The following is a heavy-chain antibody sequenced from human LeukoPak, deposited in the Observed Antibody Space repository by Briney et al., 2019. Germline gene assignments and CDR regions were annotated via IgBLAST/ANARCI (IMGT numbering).Heavy chain of an antibody. J-gene: IGHJ5*02. V-gene: IGHV3-21*01. D-gene: IGHD3-22*01. CDR3: ARLTYYYDSSGPLDP. CDR2: ISSSSSYI. CDR1: GFTFSSYS. Sequence: GGSLRLSCAASGFTFSSYSMNWVRQAPGKGLEWVSSISSSSSYIYYADSVKGRFTISRDNAKNSLYLQMNSLRAEDTAVYYCARLTYYYDSSGPLDPWGQGTLVTVSS.